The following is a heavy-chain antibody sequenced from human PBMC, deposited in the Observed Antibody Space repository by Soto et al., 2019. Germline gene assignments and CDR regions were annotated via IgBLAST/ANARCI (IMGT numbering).Heavy chain of an antibody. V-gene: IGHV3-33*01. CDR3: ARQGYCSGGSCRDAFDI. CDR1: GFTFSSYG. CDR2: IWYDGSNK. D-gene: IGHD2-15*01. J-gene: IGHJ3*02. Sequence: SLRLSCAASGFTFSSYGMHWVRQAPGKGLEWVAVIWYDGSNKYYADSVKSRFTISRDNSKNTLYLQMNSLRAEDTAVYYCARQGYCSGGSCRDAFDIWGQGTMVTVSS.